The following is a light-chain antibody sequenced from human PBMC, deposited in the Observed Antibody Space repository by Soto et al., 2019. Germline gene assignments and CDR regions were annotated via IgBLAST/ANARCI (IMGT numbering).Light chain of an antibody. CDR3: MQALQTPFT. Sequence: DIVMTQSPLSLPVTPGEPASISCRSSQILLHSNGYNYLDWYLQKPGQSPQLLIYLGSNRASGVPDRFSGSGSGTDFTLKISRVEAEDVGVYYCMQALQTPFTFGQGTLLEIK. CDR1: QILLHSNGYNY. V-gene: IGKV2-28*01. CDR2: LGS. J-gene: IGKJ5*01.